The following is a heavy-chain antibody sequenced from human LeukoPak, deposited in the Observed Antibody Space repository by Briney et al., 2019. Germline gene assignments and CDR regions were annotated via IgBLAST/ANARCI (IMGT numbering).Heavy chain of an antibody. CDR1: GFTFDGYA. V-gene: IGHV3-9*01. J-gene: IGHJ3*02. D-gene: IGHD3-22*01. CDR2: ISWNSGSI. CDR3: AKDSNYYDSSGYRVGAFDI. Sequence: PGRSLRLSCAASGFTFDGYAMHWVRQAPGKGLEWVSGISWNSGSIGYADSVKGRFTISRDNSKNTLYLQMNSLRAEDTAVYYCAKDSNYYDSSGYRVGAFDIWGQGTMVTVSS.